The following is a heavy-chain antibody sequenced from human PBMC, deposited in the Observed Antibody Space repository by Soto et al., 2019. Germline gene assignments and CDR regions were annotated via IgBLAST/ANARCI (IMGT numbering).Heavy chain of an antibody. CDR2: ISGDSRST. V-gene: IGHV3-23*01. J-gene: IGHJ6*03. D-gene: IGHD3-10*01. Sequence: TGGSLRLSCAASGFTFSRYGMRWVRQAPGKGLEWVSAISGDSRSTYYADSVKGRLTISRDNSKSTLYLQMHSLRAEDTAVYYCARVMASSGGNYYYMDVWGIGTTVTSP. CDR3: ARVMASSGGNYYYMDV. CDR1: GFTFSRYG.